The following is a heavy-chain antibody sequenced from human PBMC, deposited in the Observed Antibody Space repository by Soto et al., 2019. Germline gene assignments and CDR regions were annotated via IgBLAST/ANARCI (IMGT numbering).Heavy chain of an antibody. CDR1: GFTFSSYE. J-gene: IGHJ4*02. CDR2: ISSSGSTI. D-gene: IGHD3-22*01. Sequence: GGSLRLSCAASGFTFSSYEMNWVRQAPGKGLEWVSYISSSGSTIYYADSVKGRFTISRDNAKNSLYLQMNSLRAEDTAVDYCAREGYYDSSGYYYYWGQGTLVTVSS. CDR3: AREGYYDSSGYYYY. V-gene: IGHV3-48*03.